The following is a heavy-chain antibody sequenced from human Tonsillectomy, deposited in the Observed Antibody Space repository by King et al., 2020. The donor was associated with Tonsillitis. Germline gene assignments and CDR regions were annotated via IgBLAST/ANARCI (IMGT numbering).Heavy chain of an antibody. CDR2: INHSGGT. Sequence: VQLQQWGAGLLKPSETLSLTCSVYGGSFSGYFWSYIRQPPGKGLEWIGEINHSGGTNYNPSLKSRVTISVDTSKNQFSLKLSSVTAADTAVYYCARTVVSATPYYFDYGGQGTLVPVSS. CDR3: ARTVVSATPYYFDY. D-gene: IGHD2-15*01. V-gene: IGHV4-34*01. CDR1: GGSFSGYF. J-gene: IGHJ4*02.